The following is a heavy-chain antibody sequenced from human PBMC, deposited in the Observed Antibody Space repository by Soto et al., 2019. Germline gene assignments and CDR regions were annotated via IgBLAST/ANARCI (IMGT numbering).Heavy chain of an antibody. CDR1: GFSFSSHA. V-gene: IGHV3-33*01. CDR2: IWYDGSNR. J-gene: IGHJ3*02. Sequence: QVQPVESGGGVVQPGMSLRLSCATSGFSFSSHAMHWVRQAPGKGLEWVAQIWYDGSNRYYADSMRGRFTISRDFFKNTAFLQMDSLRAEDTAVYYCARDGQNLAPYAFDMWGQGTLVTVSS. CDR3: ARDGQNLAPYAFDM.